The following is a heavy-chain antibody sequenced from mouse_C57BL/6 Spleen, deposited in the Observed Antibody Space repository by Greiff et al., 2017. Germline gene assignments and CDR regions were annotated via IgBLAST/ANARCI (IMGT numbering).Heavy chain of an antibody. CDR1: GFNIKDYY. CDR3: AEGQYYGTSYYAMDY. CDR2: IDPEDGET. J-gene: IGHJ4*01. D-gene: IGHD1-1*01. V-gene: IGHV14-2*01. Sequence: VQLQQSGAELVKPGASVKLSCTASGFNIKDYYMHWVKQRTEQGLEWIGRIDPEDGETKYAPKFQGKATLTADTSSNTAYLQLSSLTSEDTAVYYCAEGQYYGTSYYAMDYWGQGTSVTVSS.